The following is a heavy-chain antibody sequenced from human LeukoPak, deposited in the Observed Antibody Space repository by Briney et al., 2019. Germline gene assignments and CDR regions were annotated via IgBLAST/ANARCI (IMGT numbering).Heavy chain of an antibody. CDR2: IYYSGST. J-gene: IGHJ4*02. CDR3: ARRAYSSGYYYFDY. Sequence: KASETLSLTCTVSGGSISSNYWSWIRQPPGEGLEWIGYIYYSGSTIYNLSLKSRVTISVDTSKNQFSLKLSSVTAADTAVYYCARRAYSSGYYYFDYWGQGTLVTVSS. D-gene: IGHD3-22*01. V-gene: IGHV4-59*01. CDR1: GGSISSNY.